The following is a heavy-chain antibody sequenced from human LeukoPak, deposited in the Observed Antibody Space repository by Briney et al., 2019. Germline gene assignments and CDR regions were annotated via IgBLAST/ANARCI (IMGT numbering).Heavy chain of an antibody. V-gene: IGHV3-23*01. Sequence: PGGSLRLSCTASGLIFRNYAMTWVRQAPRKGLEWVSTISGDGTETFYADSVKGRFTISRDNSKNTHSLQMSSLRAEDTGIYYCAKGGHYSFFDYWGQGTLVTVSS. CDR2: ISGDGTET. CDR1: GLIFRNYA. CDR3: AKGGHYSFFDY. J-gene: IGHJ4*02. D-gene: IGHD4-11*01.